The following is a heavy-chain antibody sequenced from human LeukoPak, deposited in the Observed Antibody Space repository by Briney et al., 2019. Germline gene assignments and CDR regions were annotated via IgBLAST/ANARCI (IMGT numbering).Heavy chain of an antibody. D-gene: IGHD6-19*01. CDR2: ISTSSSYI. V-gene: IGHV3-21*01. J-gene: IGHJ3*02. CDR3: ARGASVVAGNDNAFDI. Sequence: PGGSLGLSCAASGFTFSSYSMNWVRQAPGKGLEWVSSISTSSSYIYYADSVKGRFTISRDNAKKSLYLQMNSLRADGTAVYYCARGASVVAGNDNAFDIWGQGTMVTVSS. CDR1: GFTFSSYS.